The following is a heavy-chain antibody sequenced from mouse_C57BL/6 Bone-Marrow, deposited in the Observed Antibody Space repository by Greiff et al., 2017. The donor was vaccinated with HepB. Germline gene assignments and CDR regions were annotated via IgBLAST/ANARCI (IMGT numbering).Heavy chain of an antibody. J-gene: IGHJ2*01. D-gene: IGHD2-4*01. CDR1: GYTFTDYE. V-gene: IGHV1-15*01. CDR2: IDPETGGT. Sequence: QVQLQQSGAELVRPGASVTLSCKASGYTFTDYEMHWVKQTPVHGLEWIGAIDPETGGTAYNQKFKGKAILTADKSSSTAYMELRSLTSEDSAVYYCTRPFYYDYDFDYWGQGTTLTVSS. CDR3: TRPFYYDYDFDY.